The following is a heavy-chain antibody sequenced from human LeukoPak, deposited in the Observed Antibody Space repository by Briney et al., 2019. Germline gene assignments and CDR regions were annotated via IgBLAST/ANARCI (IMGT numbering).Heavy chain of an antibody. Sequence: GGSLRLSCAASGFMFSRDWMMWVRQAPGKGPEWVANIHLDGSEKYYGDSVKGRFTVSRDNAKNSLYLQMNSLRVEDTAVYYCVRYGMDVWGQGTTVTVPS. J-gene: IGHJ6*02. V-gene: IGHV3-7*01. CDR1: GFMFSRDW. CDR3: VRYGMDV. CDR2: IHLDGSEK.